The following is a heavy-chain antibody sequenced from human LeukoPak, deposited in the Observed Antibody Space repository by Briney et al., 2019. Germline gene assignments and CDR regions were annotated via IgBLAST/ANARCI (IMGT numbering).Heavy chain of an antibody. CDR2: ISAYNGNT. CDR1: GYTFTSYG. V-gene: IGHV1-18*01. CDR3: ARDHADSPLTIPPDY. D-gene: IGHD1-14*01. J-gene: IGHJ4*02. Sequence: ASETVSCKASGYTFTSYGISWVRQAPGQGLEWMGWISAYNGNTNYAQKLQGRVTMTTDTSTSTAYMELRSLRSDDTAVYYCARDHADSPLTIPPDYWGQGTLVTVSS.